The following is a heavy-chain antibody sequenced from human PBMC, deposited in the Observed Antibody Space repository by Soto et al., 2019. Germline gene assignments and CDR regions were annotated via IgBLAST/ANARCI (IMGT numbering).Heavy chain of an antibody. D-gene: IGHD2-15*01. CDR1: GGSFSGYY. Sequence: SETLSLTCAVYGGSFSGYYWSWIRQPPEKGLEWIGEINHSGSTNYNPSLKSRVTISIDTSKNQFSLKLSSVTAADTAVYYCARGLGYCSGGSCYARQYYYYCYYMAVRGKGTTVTVSS. J-gene: IGHJ6*03. CDR2: INHSGST. V-gene: IGHV4-34*01. CDR3: ARGLGYCSGGSCYARQYYYYCYYMAV.